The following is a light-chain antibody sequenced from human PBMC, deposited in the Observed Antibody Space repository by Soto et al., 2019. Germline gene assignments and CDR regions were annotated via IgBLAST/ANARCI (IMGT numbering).Light chain of an antibody. Sequence: QSVLTQPASVSGSPGQSITISCTGTSSDVGGYNYVSWYQHYPGKAPKLMIYDVSNRPSGVSDRFSGSKSGNTASLTISGLQTEDEADYYCSSYTSSNTLVVFGGGTQLTVL. CDR2: DVS. J-gene: IGLJ2*01. CDR1: SSDVGGYNY. V-gene: IGLV2-14*03. CDR3: SSYTSSNTLVV.